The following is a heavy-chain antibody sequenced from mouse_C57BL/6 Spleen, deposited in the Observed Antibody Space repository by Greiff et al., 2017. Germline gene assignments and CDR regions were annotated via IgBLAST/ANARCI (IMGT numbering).Heavy chain of an antibody. Sequence: VQLQQSGAELERPGASVKLSCTASGFNIKDYYMHWVKQRPEQGLEWIGRIDPEDGDTEYAPKFQGKATMTADTSSNTAYLQLSSLTSEDTAVYYCTTYDGYSLAWFAYWGQGTLVTVSA. CDR2: IDPEDGDT. CDR1: GFNIKDYY. D-gene: IGHD2-3*01. V-gene: IGHV14-1*01. CDR3: TTYDGYSLAWFAY. J-gene: IGHJ3*01.